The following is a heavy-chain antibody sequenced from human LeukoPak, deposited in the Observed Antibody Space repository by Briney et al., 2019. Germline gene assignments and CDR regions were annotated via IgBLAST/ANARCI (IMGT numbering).Heavy chain of an antibody. Sequence: PSETLSLTCTVSGSSISSSSYYWGWIRRPPGKGLEWIGSIHYSGTTYYNPSLKSRVTISVDTSKNQFSLKLSSVTAADTTVYHCARGAGVNDYWGQGTLVTVSS. J-gene: IGHJ4*02. D-gene: IGHD3-10*01. CDR1: GSSISSSSYY. CDR3: ARGAGVNDY. V-gene: IGHV4-39*07. CDR2: IHYSGTT.